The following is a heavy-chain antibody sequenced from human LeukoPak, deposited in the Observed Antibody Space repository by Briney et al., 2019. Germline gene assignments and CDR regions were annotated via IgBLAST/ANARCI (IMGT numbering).Heavy chain of an antibody. V-gene: IGHV4-34*01. CDR2: INHSGST. CDR1: GGSFSGYY. Sequence: SETLSLTCAVYGGSFSGYYWSWIRQPPGKGLEWIGEINHSGSTNYNPSLKSRVTISVDTSKNQFSLKLSSVTAADTAVYYCARAGGSSFDYWGQGTLVTVS. J-gene: IGHJ4*02. D-gene: IGHD2-15*01. CDR3: ARAGGSSFDY.